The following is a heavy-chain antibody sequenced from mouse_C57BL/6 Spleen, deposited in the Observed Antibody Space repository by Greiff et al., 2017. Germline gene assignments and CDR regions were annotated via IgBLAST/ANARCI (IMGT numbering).Heavy chain of an antibody. CDR3: TRGPNWDYFDY. CDR2: IDPETGGT. Sequence: VQGVESGAELVRPGASVTLSCKASGYTFTDYEMHWVKQTPVHGLEWIGAIDPETGGTAYNQKFKGKAILTADKSSSTAYMELRSLTSEDSAVYYCTRGPNWDYFDYWGQGTTLTVYS. CDR1: GYTFTDYE. D-gene: IGHD4-1*01. J-gene: IGHJ2*01. V-gene: IGHV1-15*01.